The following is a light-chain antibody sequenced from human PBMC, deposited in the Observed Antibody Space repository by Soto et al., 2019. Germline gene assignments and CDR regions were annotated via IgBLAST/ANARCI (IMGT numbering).Light chain of an antibody. J-gene: IGKJ1*01. CDR3: QQYNAYPGT. CDR1: QSISSW. CDR2: NAS. V-gene: IGKV1-5*03. Sequence: DIQMTQSPSTLSASVGDRVTITHRASQSISSWLAWYQQKPGKAPKLLIYNASTLESGVPSNFSGSGSGTEFSLAISSLQPEDFATYSCQQYNAYPGTFGQGTKVDVK.